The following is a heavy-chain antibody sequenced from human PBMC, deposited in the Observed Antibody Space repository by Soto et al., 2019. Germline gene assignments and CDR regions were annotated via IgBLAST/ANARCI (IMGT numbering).Heavy chain of an antibody. Sequence: QVQLVQSGAEVKKPGASVKVSCKASGYTFTSYGISWVRQAPGQGLEWMGWISAYNGNRNYAQKLQGRVTMTTDTSPSTAYMELRSLRSDDTAGYYCASGPIVGATRDYYYYGMDVWGQGTTVTVSS. D-gene: IGHD1-26*01. CDR1: GYTFTSYG. CDR3: ASGPIVGATRDYYYYGMDV. CDR2: ISAYNGNR. V-gene: IGHV1-18*01. J-gene: IGHJ6*02.